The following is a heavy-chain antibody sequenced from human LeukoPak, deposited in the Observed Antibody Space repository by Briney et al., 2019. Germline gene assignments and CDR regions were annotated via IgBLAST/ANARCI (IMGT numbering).Heavy chain of an antibody. Sequence: PSETLSLTCAVYGGSFSGYYWSWIRQPPGRGLEWIGEINHSGSTNYNPSLKSRLTISVDTSKNQFSLKLSSVTAADTAVYYCARGRGNCSSTSCYPLDYWGKGTLVTFSS. V-gene: IGHV4-34*01. CDR2: INHSGST. CDR1: GGSFSGYY. CDR3: ARGRGNCSSTSCYPLDY. D-gene: IGHD2-2*01. J-gene: IGHJ4*02.